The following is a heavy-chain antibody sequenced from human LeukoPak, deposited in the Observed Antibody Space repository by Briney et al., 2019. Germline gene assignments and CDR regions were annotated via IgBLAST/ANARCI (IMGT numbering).Heavy chain of an antibody. CDR1: GFTFSSYE. Sequence: GGSLRLSCAASGFTFSSYEMNWVRQAPGKGLEWVSYISSSGSTIYYADSVKGRFTISRDNAKNSLYLQMNSLRAEDTAVYYCARARQNDYGDPGHFDYWGQGTLVTVSS. CDR2: ISSSGSTI. D-gene: IGHD4-17*01. CDR3: ARARQNDYGDPGHFDY. J-gene: IGHJ4*02. V-gene: IGHV3-48*03.